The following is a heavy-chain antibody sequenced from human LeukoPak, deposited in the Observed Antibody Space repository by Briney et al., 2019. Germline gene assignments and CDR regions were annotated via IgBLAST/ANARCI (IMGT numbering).Heavy chain of an antibody. V-gene: IGHV4-39*07. Sequence: PSETLSLTCTVSGASISGSGYYWGWIRQPPGKGLEWIGNIYDSGSTYYNASLQSRVTISIDTSKNQFSLKLSSVTAADTAVYYCARDSGWGLDYWGQGTLVTVSS. CDR1: GASISGSGYY. CDR3: ARDSGWGLDY. CDR2: IYDSGST. D-gene: IGHD6-19*01. J-gene: IGHJ4*02.